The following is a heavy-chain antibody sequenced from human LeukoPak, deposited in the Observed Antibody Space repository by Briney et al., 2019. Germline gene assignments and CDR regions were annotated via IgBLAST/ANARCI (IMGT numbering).Heavy chain of an antibody. CDR3: ARRNYDILTGYYNDYFDY. V-gene: IGHV5-51*01. Sequence: GESMKISCKCSGYSFTSYWIGWVRQMPGKGLEWMGIIYPGDSDARYSPSFQGQVTISADKSINTAYLQWSSLKASDTAMYYCARRNYDILTGYYNDYFDYWGQGTLVTVSS. J-gene: IGHJ4*02. CDR1: GYSFTSYW. D-gene: IGHD3-9*01. CDR2: IYPGDSDA.